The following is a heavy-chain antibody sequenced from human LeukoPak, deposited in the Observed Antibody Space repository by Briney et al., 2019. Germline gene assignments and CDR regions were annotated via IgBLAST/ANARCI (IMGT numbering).Heavy chain of an antibody. J-gene: IGHJ4*02. CDR2: IGSSGSTI. V-gene: IGHV3-48*01. Sequence: GGSLRLSCVASGFTFGSYSMNWVRQGPGKGLEWVSYIGSSGSTIYYADSVKGRFTISRDNAKNTLFLQMNSLRGEDTSVYYCARDRSATPRAHTMDYWGQGTLVTVSS. CDR1: GFTFGSYS. D-gene: IGHD5-12*01. CDR3: ARDRSATPRAHTMDY.